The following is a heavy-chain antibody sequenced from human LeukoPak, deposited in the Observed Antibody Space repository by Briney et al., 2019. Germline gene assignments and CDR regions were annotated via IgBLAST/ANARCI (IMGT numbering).Heavy chain of an antibody. D-gene: IGHD3-10*01. Sequence: SETLSLTCAVYGGSFSGYYWSWIRRTPGKGLEWIGEIDHSGSTNYNPSLKGRVIISADTSKNQFSLNLSSVTAADTAVYYCARDVYGTGNWLDPWGQGTLVSVSS. CDR3: ARDVYGTGNWLDP. J-gene: IGHJ5*02. V-gene: IGHV4-34*01. CDR2: IDHSGST. CDR1: GGSFSGYY.